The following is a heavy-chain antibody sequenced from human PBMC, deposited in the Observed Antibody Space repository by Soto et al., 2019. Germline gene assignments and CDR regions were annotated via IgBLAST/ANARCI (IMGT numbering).Heavy chain of an antibody. D-gene: IGHD2-2*01. J-gene: IGHJ4*02. CDR3: ARGGEIVLVTVGYGGYDY. CDR1: GYTFTSYY. CDR2: INPSGGST. Sequence: ASVKVSCKASGYTFTSYYMHWVRQAPGQGLEWMGIINPSGGSTSYAQKFQGRVTMTRDTSTSTVYMELSSLRSEDTAVYYCARGGEIVLVTVGYGGYDYWGQATLVTVSS. V-gene: IGHV1-46*01.